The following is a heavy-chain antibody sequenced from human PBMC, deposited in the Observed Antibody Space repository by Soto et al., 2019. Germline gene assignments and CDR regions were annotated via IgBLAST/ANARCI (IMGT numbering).Heavy chain of an antibody. V-gene: IGHV3-23*01. D-gene: IGHD3-22*01. CDR1: GFTFSSYA. CDR3: AKADASGYNSLLFDY. J-gene: IGHJ4*02. Sequence: PGGSLRLSCAASGFTFSSYAMSWVRQAPGKGLEWVSVISGSGDDTYYADSVKGRFTVSRDNSRNTVYVQMNSLRAEDTALYYCAKADASGYNSLLFDYWGQGTLVTVSS. CDR2: ISGSGDDT.